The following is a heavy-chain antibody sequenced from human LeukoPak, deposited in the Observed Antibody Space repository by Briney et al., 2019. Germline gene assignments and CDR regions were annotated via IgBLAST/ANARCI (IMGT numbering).Heavy chain of an antibody. J-gene: IGHJ6*02. CDR2: INHSGST. Sequence: SETLSLTCAVYGGSFSGYYWSWIRQPPGKGLEWIEEINHSGSTNYNPSLKSRVTISVDTSKNQFSLKLSSVTAADTAVYYCARIRDILTGFRRYYYYGMDVWGQGTTVTVSS. CDR1: GGSFSGYY. V-gene: IGHV4-34*01. D-gene: IGHD3-9*01. CDR3: ARIRDILTGFRRYYYYGMDV.